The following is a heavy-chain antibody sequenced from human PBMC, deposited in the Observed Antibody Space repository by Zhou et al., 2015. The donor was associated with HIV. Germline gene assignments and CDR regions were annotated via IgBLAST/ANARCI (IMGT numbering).Heavy chain of an antibody. CDR3: ARVAIEYCSSTSCNDGWFDP. CDR2: IIPIFGTA. V-gene: IGHV1-69*12. D-gene: IGHD2-2*01. Sequence: QAQLVQSGAEGKKPGSSVKVSCKTSGGTFSSSSISWVRQAPGEGLEWMGGIIPIFGTANYAQKFQGRVTITADESTSTAYMELSSLRSEDTAVYYCARVAIEYCSSTSCNDGWFDPWGQGTLVTVSS. J-gene: IGHJ5*02. CDR1: GGTFSSSS.